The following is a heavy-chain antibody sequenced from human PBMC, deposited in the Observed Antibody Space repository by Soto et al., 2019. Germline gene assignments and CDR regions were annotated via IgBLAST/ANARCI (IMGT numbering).Heavy chain of an antibody. D-gene: IGHD5-18*01. J-gene: IGHJ3*02. Sequence: SVKVSCKASGYTFTYRYLHWVRQAPGQPLEWMGWNTPFNGDTNYAQKFQDRVTITRDRSMSTAYMELSSLRSEDTAMYYCASTRGYSYGTPGDDAFDIWGQGTMVTVSS. CDR1: GYTFTYRY. CDR3: ASTRGYSYGTPGDDAFDI. CDR2: NTPFNGDT. V-gene: IGHV1-45*02.